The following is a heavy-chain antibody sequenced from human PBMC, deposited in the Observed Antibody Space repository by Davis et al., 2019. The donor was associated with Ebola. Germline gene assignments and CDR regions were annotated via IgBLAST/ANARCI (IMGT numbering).Heavy chain of an antibody. CDR3: AREAGGYGDPYFDY. CDR1: GGSISSYY. V-gene: IGHV4-59*01. Sequence: PGGSLRLSCTVSGGSISSYYWSWIRQPPGKGLEWIGYIYYSGSTNYNPSLKSRVTISVDTSKNQFSLKLSSVTAADTAVYYCAREAGGYGDPYFDYWGQGTLVTVSS. CDR2: IYYSGST. D-gene: IGHD4-17*01. J-gene: IGHJ4*02.